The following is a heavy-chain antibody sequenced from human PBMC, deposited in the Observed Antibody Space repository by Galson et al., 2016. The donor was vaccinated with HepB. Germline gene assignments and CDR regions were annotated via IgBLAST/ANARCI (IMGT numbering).Heavy chain of an antibody. Sequence: SLRLSCAASGFTVSSRYMSWVRQAPGKGLEWVSVIDGGGSTYYADSVKGRFTISRDSARNTLLLQMKSLRAEDPAIYYCASAYYHYYYYYAMDVWGQGTTVTVSS. V-gene: IGHV3-53*01. CDR2: IDGGGST. D-gene: IGHD3-10*01. J-gene: IGHJ6*02. CDR3: ASAYYHYYYYYAMDV. CDR1: GFTVSSRY.